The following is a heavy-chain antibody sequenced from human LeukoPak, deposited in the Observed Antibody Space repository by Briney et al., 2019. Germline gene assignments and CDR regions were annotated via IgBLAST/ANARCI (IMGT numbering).Heavy chain of an antibody. CDR1: GGSISSGSYY. CDR3: ARLSTVTTSFDY. V-gene: IGHV4-61*02. Sequence: PSETLSLTCTVSGGSISSGSYYWSWIRQPAGKGLEWIGRIYTSGSTNYNPSLKSRVTISVDTSKNQVSLKLSSVTAADTAVYHCARLSTVTTSFDYWGQGTLVTVPS. D-gene: IGHD4-17*01. J-gene: IGHJ4*02. CDR2: IYTSGST.